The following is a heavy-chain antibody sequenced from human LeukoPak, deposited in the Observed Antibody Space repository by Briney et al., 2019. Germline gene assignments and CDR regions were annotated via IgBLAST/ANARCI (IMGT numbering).Heavy chain of an antibody. Sequence: PGRSLRLPCAASGFTFSSYGMHWDRQAPGKGLEWVGVISYDGTNKNYADSVKGRFTISRDNSKNTLYLQMNSLRAEDTAVYYCAKVGYSTNWLYFDYWGQGTLVTVSS. V-gene: IGHV3-30*18. D-gene: IGHD6-13*01. CDR3: AKVGYSTNWLYFDY. CDR2: ISYDGTNK. CDR1: GFTFSSYG. J-gene: IGHJ4*02.